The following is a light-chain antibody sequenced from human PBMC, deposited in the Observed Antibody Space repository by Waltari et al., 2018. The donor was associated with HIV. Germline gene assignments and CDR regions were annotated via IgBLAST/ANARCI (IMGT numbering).Light chain of an antibody. V-gene: IGLV2-14*01. CDR3: SSYTSSSTVV. J-gene: IGLJ2*01. Sequence: QSALTPPASVSGSPGQSITISCTGTTSDGGGYNYGSWYQQYPGKAPKLMIYDVSNRPSGVSNRFSASKSGNTASLTISGLQAEDEADYYCSSYTSSSTVVFGGGTKLTVL. CDR1: TSDGGGYNY. CDR2: DVS.